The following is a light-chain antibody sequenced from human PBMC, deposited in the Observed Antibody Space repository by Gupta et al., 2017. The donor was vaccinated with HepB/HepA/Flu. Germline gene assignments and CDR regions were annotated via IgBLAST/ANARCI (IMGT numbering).Light chain of an antibody. CDR1: SSNIGRKF. J-gene: IGLJ1*01. V-gene: IGLV1-51*02. Sequence: QFVLTQPPSVSAAPGPKVTLSCSGSSSNIGRKFVSWSQQLPGTAPKLLIYENTKRPSGIPDLFSGSRSGTTATRGSTGLQTGDEADYYCATWESTLDAGGVFGTGTKVTVL. CDR3: ATWESTLDAGGV. CDR2: ENT.